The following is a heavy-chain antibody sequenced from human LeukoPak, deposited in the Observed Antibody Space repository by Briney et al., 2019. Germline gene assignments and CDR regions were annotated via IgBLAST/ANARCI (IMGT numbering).Heavy chain of an antibody. Sequence: QAGGSLRLSGAASGFSFSSYAMSWVRQAPGKGLEWVSTISSSGGSTYYADSVKGRFTISRDNAKNSLYLQMNSLRAEDTAVYYCARDQRSGSARPNAFDIWGQGTMVTVSS. CDR3: ARDQRSGSARPNAFDI. D-gene: IGHD3-10*01. J-gene: IGHJ3*02. CDR1: GFSFSSYA. V-gene: IGHV3-23*01. CDR2: ISSSGGST.